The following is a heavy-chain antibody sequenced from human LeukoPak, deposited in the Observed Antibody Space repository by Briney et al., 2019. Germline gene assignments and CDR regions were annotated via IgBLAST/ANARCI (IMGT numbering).Heavy chain of an antibody. CDR3: ARVLGYCSSTSCSTGFDP. J-gene: IGHJ5*02. V-gene: IGHV1-2*02. Sequence: GASVKVSCKASGYTFTDNYMHWVRQAPGQGLESMGCINPNSGGSSYAQKFQGRVTMTRDTSISTAYMELTGLTSDDTAVYYCARVLGYCSSTSCSTGFDPWGQGTLVTVSS. CDR1: GYTFTDNY. D-gene: IGHD2-2*01. CDR2: INPNSGGS.